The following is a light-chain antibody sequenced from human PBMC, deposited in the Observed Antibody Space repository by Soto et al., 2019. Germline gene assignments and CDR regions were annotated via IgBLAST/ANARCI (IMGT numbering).Light chain of an antibody. J-gene: IGKJ1*01. Sequence: EIVMTQSPATLSVSPGEGATLSCRASQSISSKLAWYQQKPGQAPRLLIYGASTRATGVPARFSGSRSGTEVTLTISSLQSEELAVYYCQHYNDWRWTFGQGTKVEIK. CDR2: GAS. V-gene: IGKV3-15*01. CDR1: QSISSK. CDR3: QHYNDWRWT.